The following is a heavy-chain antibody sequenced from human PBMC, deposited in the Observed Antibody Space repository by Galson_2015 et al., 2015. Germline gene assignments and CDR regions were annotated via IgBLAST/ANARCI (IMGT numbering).Heavy chain of an antibody. CDR2: INHSGST. D-gene: IGHD3-22*01. CDR3: ARGSTMIGRAWFDP. Sequence: LEWIGEINHSGSTNYNPSLKSRVTISVDTSKNQFSLKLSSVTAADTAVYYCARGSTMIGRAWFDPWGQGTLVTVSS. J-gene: IGHJ5*02. V-gene: IGHV4-34*01.